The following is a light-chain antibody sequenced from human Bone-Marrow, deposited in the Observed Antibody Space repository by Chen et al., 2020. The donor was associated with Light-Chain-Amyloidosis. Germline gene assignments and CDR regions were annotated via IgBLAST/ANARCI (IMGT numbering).Light chain of an antibody. CDR2: DVS. CDR1: RSDIGGYQY. V-gene: IGLV2-14*03. J-gene: IGLJ1*01. CDR3: SSYTPRTTLYV. Sequence: QSALTQPASVSGSPGPSITISCTGTRSDIGGYQYVSWYQQHPGEAPKLMLYDVSRRPSGVSNRFSGSKSVNTASLTISGLQAEDEADYYCSSYTPRTTLYVFGTGTKVTVL.